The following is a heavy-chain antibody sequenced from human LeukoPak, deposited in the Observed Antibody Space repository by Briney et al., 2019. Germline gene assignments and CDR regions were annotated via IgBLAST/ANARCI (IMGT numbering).Heavy chain of an antibody. Sequence: ASETLSLTCTVSGGSISSYYWSWIRQPAGKGLEWIGRIYTSGSTNYNPSLTSRVTMSVDTSKNQFSLKLSSVTAADTAVYYCARLGYSYGYVAPYYYGMDVWGQGTTVTVSS. CDR1: GGSISSYY. CDR2: IYTSGST. CDR3: ARLGYSYGYVAPYYYGMDV. V-gene: IGHV4-4*07. D-gene: IGHD5-18*01. J-gene: IGHJ6*02.